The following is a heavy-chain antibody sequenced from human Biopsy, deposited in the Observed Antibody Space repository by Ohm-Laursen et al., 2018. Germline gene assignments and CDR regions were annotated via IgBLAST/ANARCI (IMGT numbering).Heavy chain of an antibody. V-gene: IGHV4-61*01. CDR1: GGSVSSGSYY. Sequence: GTLSLTCTVSGGSVSSGSYYWSWIRQPPGKGLDWFGYIYYSGSTNYNPSLKSRVTISVDTSRNQFSLKLSSVTAADTAVYYCAGRPWPNAFDIWGQGTMVTVSS. CDR3: AGRPWPNAFDI. CDR2: IYYSGST. J-gene: IGHJ3*02. D-gene: IGHD5-12*01.